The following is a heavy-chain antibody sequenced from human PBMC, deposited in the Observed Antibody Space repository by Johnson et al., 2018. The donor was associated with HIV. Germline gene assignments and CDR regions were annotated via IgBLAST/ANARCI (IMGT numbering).Heavy chain of an antibody. CDR1: GFTFSIYG. CDR3: AKDLISGSYLHAFDI. D-gene: IGHD1-26*01. J-gene: IGHJ3*02. V-gene: IGHV3-33*06. CDR2: IWYDGSNK. Sequence: QVQLVESGGGVVQPGRSLRLSCAASGFTFSIYGMHWVRQAPGKGLEWVAVIWYDGSNKYYADSVKGRFTISRDNSKNTLYLQMNNLRAEDTAVYYCAKDLISGSYLHAFDIWGQGTMVTVSS.